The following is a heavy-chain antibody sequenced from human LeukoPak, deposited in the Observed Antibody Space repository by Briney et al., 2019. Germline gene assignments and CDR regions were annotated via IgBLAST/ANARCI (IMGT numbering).Heavy chain of an antibody. CDR3: AREIHSSGWQNFDY. CDR2: ITDSGNTI. V-gene: IGHV3-11*04. CDR1: GFTFSDYN. D-gene: IGHD6-19*01. Sequence: PGGSLRLSCAASGFTFSDYNMNWVRQAPGKGLEWVSYITDSGNTIHYADSVKGRFTISRDNAKNSLYLQMNSLRAEDTAVYYCAREIHSSGWQNFDYWGQGTLVTVSS. J-gene: IGHJ4*02.